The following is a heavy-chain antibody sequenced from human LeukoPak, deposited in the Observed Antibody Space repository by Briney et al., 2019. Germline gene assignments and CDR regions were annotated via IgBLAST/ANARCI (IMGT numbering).Heavy chain of an antibody. V-gene: IGHV3-7*01. Sequence: PGGSLRLSCAASGFTFSSYWMSWVRQAPGKGLEWVANIKQDGSEKYHVDSVKGRFTISRDNAKNSLFLQMNSLRAEDTAVYYCARDSGYSYGSPFDYWGQGTLVTVSS. CDR2: IKQDGSEK. CDR3: ARDSGYSYGSPFDY. J-gene: IGHJ4*02. CDR1: GFTFSSYW. D-gene: IGHD5-18*01.